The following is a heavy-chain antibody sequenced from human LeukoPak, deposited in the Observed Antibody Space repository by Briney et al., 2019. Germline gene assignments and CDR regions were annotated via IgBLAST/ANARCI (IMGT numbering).Heavy chain of an antibody. CDR1: GGSISNYY. D-gene: IGHD3-10*01. V-gene: IGHV4-59*08. Sequence: SETLSLTCTVSGGSISNYYWSWIRQPPGKGLEWIGHIYYSGATKHNPSLKSRSTISVDTSKNHISLMLSSVTAADTAVYYCARFGITVVRGGKYYFDYWGQGTLVTVSS. CDR2: IYYSGAT. J-gene: IGHJ4*02. CDR3: ARFGITVVRGGKYYFDY.